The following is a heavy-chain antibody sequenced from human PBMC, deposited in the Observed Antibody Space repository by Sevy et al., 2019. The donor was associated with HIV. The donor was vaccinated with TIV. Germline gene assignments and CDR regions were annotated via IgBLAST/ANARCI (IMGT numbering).Heavy chain of an antibody. V-gene: IGHV6-1*01. D-gene: IGHD1-7*01. CDR1: GDSDSSNSAA. CDR3: ARGTTSWFDP. J-gene: IGHJ5*02. Sequence: SQTLSLTCAISGDSDSSNSAAWNWIRQSTSRGLEWLGRTYYRSKWYNDYAVSVKSQITINPDTSKNQFSPQLNSVTPEDTAVYYCARGTTSWFDPWGQGTLVTVSS. CDR2: TYYRSKWYN.